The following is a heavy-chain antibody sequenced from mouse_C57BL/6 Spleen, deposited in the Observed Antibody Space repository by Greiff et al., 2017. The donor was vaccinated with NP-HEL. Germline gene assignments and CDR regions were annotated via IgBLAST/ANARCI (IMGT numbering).Heavy chain of an antibody. J-gene: IGHJ2*01. CDR2: IDPSDSYT. V-gene: IGHV1-69*01. CDR1: GYTFTSYW. CDR3: ARGGFDYYCSSCPYYFDD. Sequence: QVQLQQPGAELVMPGASVKLSCKASGYTFTSYWMHWVKQRPGQGLEWIGEIDPSDSYTNYNQKFKGKSTLTVDKSSSTAYMQLRSLTSEDSAVYYGARGGFDYYCSSCPYYFDDWGQGTTLTV. D-gene: IGHD1-1*01.